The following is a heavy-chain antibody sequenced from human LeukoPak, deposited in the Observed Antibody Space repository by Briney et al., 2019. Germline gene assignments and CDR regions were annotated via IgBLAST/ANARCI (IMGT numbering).Heavy chain of an antibody. J-gene: IGHJ6*03. CDR1: GFTFSDFP. Sequence: GGSLRLSCAASGFTFSDFPMIWVRQAPGKGLEWVSTIFPSSVEIHYADSMKGRFTISRDNAKNSLYLQMNSLRAEDTAVYYCARDQWLQSDYMDVWGKGTTVTVSS. D-gene: IGHD5-18*01. CDR3: ARDQWLQSDYMDV. CDR2: IFPSSVEI. V-gene: IGHV3-21*01.